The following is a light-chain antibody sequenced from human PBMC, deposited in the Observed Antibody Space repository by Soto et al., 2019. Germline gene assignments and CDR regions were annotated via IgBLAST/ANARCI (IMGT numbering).Light chain of an antibody. V-gene: IGLV1-47*02. CDR3: AAWDDSLSGV. CDR1: SSNIGSNY. Sequence: QPVLTQPPSTSGTPGQRVTISCSGSSSNIGSNYVYWYQQLPGTAPKLLIYSDNQRPSGVPDRFSGSKSGTSASLAISGLQSEDEADYYCAAWDDSLSGVFGGGTKVTVL. CDR2: SDN. J-gene: IGLJ3*02.